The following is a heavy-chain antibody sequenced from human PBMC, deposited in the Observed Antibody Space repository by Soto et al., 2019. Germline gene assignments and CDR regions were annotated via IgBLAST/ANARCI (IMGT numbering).Heavy chain of an antibody. Sequence: GGSLRLSCAASGFAFSSYAMHWVRQAPGKGLEWVAVISYDGSNKYYADSVKGRFTISRDNSKNTLYLQMNSLRAEDTAVYYCARASPRWSGYYYYGMDVWGQGTTVTVS. V-gene: IGHV3-30-3*01. CDR1: GFAFSSYA. D-gene: IGHD3-3*01. J-gene: IGHJ6*02. CDR3: ARASPRWSGYYYYGMDV. CDR2: ISYDGSNK.